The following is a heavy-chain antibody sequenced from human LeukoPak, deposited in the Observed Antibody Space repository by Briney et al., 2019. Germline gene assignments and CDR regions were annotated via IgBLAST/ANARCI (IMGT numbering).Heavy chain of an antibody. D-gene: IGHD6-13*01. CDR2: INSDGSST. V-gene: IGHV3-74*01. J-gene: IGHJ4*02. CDR1: GFTFSTNW. CDR3: VREIIAGFDF. Sequence: GSLRLSCAASGFTFSTNWMHWVRQTPGKGLVWVSRINSDGSSTSYADSVKGRFTISRDNAKNTLYLQMNSLRAEDTAVYYCVREIIAGFDFWGQGTLVTVSS.